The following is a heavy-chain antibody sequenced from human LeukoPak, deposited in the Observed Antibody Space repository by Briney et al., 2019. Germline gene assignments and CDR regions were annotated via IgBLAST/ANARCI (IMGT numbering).Heavy chain of an antibody. Sequence: AGGSLRLSCAASGFTFSSYTMNWVRQPPGKGLEWVSNIGTSSTTIYYADSVKGRFTISRDNAKNSFYLQMNNLRVEDTAVYYCVFPSRQPNIWGQGTMVTVSS. V-gene: IGHV3-48*04. CDR1: GFTFSSYT. CDR2: IGTSSTTI. D-gene: IGHD2-2*01. J-gene: IGHJ3*02. CDR3: VFPSRQPNI.